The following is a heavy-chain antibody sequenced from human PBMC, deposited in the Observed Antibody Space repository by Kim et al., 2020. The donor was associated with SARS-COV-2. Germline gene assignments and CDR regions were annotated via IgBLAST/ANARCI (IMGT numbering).Heavy chain of an antibody. CDR1: GFTFSNYP. J-gene: IGHJ6*04. Sequence: GGSLRLSCAASGFTFSNYPMTWVRQAPGKGLEWVSTIISSGYSAYYAESVKGRFTISRDNSKNTLYLQINSLRAEDTAVYYCGKASGTGGWYGDYYGMDVGSKGTTVTVSS. CDR2: IISSGYSA. D-gene: IGHD6-19*01. V-gene: IGHV3-23*01. CDR3: GKASGTGGWYGDYYGMDV.